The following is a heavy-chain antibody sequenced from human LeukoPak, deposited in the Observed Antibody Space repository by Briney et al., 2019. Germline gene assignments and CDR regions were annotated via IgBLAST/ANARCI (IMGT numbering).Heavy chain of an antibody. J-gene: IGHJ4*02. D-gene: IGHD3-9*01. CDR2: IYHSGST. Sequence: PSETLSLTCTVSGYSISSGYYWGWIRQPPGKGLEWIGSIYHSGSTYYNPSLKSRVTISVDTSKNQFSLKLSSVTAADTAVYYCAREGGVYDILTGNFDYWGQGTLVTVSS. CDR1: GYSISSGYY. CDR3: AREGGVYDILTGNFDY. V-gene: IGHV4-38-2*02.